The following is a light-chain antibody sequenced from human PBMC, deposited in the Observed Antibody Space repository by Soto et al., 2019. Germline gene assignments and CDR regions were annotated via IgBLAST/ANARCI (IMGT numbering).Light chain of an antibody. V-gene: IGKV1-39*01. Sequence: DIQMTQSPSSLSASVGDRVTMTCRASETISTFLNWYQHKPGKAPKLLIYAASRLQSGFPSRFSGSGSGTDFTLTISGLQPEDFASYYCQQSYSTSPITFGQGTRLEI. CDR2: AAS. CDR3: QQSYSTSPIT. CDR1: ETISTF. J-gene: IGKJ5*01.